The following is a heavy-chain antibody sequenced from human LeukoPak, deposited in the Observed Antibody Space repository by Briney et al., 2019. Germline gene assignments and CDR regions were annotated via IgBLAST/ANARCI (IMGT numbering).Heavy chain of an antibody. CDR1: GGSISSGDYY. CDR2: IYYSGST. Sequence: SETLSLTCTVSGGSISSGDYYWSWIRQPPGKGLEWIGYIYYSGSTYYNPSLKSRVTISVDTSKNQFSLKLSSVTAADTAVYYCARVAVRGSNFDYWAREPWSPSPQ. J-gene: IGHJ4*02. V-gene: IGHV4-30-4*01. CDR3: ARVAVRGSNFDY. D-gene: IGHD3-10*01.